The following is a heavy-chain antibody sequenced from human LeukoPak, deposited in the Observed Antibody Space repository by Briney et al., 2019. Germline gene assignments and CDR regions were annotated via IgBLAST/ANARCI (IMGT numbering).Heavy chain of an antibody. J-gene: IGHJ4*02. V-gene: IGHV3-23*01. CDR3: AKSEWLVPDYFDY. CDR1: GFTFSSYA. D-gene: IGHD6-19*01. Sequence: PGGSLRLSCAASGFTFSSYAMSWVRQAPGKGLEWVSAISGSGGSTYYADSVKGRLTISRDNSKNTLYLQMNSLRAEDTAVYYCAKSEWLVPDYFDYWGQGTLVTVSS. CDR2: ISGSGGST.